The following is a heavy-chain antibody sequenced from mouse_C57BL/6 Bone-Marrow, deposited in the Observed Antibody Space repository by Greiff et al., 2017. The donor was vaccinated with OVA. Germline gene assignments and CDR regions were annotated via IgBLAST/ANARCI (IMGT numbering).Heavy chain of an antibody. V-gene: IGHV1-69*01. J-gene: IGHJ1*03. CDR2: IDPSDSYT. D-gene: IGHD1-1*01. Sequence: QVQLQQPGAELVMPGASVKLSCKASGYTFTSYWMHWVKQRPGQGLEWIGEIDPSDSYTNYNQKFKGKSTLTVDKSSSTAYMQLSSLTSEDSAVYYGARLLVTTVVGGDWYFDVWGTGTTVTVSS. CDR1: GYTFTSYW. CDR3: ARLLVTTVVGGDWYFDV.